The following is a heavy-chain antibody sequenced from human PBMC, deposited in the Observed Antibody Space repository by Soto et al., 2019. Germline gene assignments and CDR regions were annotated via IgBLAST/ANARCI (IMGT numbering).Heavy chain of an antibody. CDR1: GYGFTSCD. Sequence: GAPAKVSWKAAGYGFTSCDRSWVRQATGQGLEWMGWMNPNSGNTGYAQKFQGRVTMTRNTSISTAYMELSSLRSEDTAVYYCSRGRRYCSGGSCRNWFDSWGHGPLVTVS. CDR3: SRGRRYCSGGSCRNWFDS. V-gene: IGHV1-8*01. CDR2: MNPNSGNT. D-gene: IGHD2-15*01. J-gene: IGHJ5*01.